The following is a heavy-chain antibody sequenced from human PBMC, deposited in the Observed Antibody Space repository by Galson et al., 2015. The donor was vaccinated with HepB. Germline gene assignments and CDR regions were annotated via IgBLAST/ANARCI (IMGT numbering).Heavy chain of an antibody. D-gene: IGHD4-17*01. V-gene: IGHV1-58*01. Sequence: SVKVSCKASRFTFTSSAVQWVRQTRGQRLEWIGWNVVGSGNTNYAQKFQKRVTITRDMSTSTAYMELSSLRSEDAAVYYWAAGTTVTTRHWGQGTLVTVSS. J-gene: IGHJ4*02. CDR3: AAGTTVTTRH. CDR2: NVVGSGNT. CDR1: RFTFTSSA.